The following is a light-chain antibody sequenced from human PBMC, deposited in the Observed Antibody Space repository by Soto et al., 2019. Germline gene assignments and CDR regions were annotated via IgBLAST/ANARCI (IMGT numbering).Light chain of an antibody. CDR3: CSYAGSYLYV. V-gene: IGLV2-11*01. J-gene: IGLJ1*01. CDR1: TXDVGGYNY. CDR2: DVN. Sequence: QSVLTQPRSVSGSLGQSVTISCTGTTXDVGGYNYVSWYQHHPGKAPKLIIYDVNNRPSGVPDRFSGSKSGNTASLTISGLRPEDEADYHCCSYAGSYLYVLGAGTKVNLL.